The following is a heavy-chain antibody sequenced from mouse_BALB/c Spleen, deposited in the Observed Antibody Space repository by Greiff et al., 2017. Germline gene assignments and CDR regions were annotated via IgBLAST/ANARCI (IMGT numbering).Heavy chain of an antibody. V-gene: IGHV5-17*02. CDR3: ARSGYDDPGYAMDY. Sequence: EVHLVESGGGLVQPGGSRKLSCAASGFTFSSFFMHWVRQAPGKGLEWVAYISSGSSTIYYADTVKGRFTISRDNPKNTLFLQMTSLRSEDTAMYYCARSGYDDPGYAMDYWGQGTSVTVSS. J-gene: IGHJ4*01. CDR1: GFTFSSFF. D-gene: IGHD2-14*01. CDR2: ISSGSSTI.